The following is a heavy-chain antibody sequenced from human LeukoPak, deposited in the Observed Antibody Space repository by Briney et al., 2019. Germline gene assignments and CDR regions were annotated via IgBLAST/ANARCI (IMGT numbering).Heavy chain of an antibody. CDR2: IYYSGST. CDR1: GGSISSSSYY. CDR3: ARDRVYTSPPDY. Sequence: SETLSLTCTVSGGSISSSSYYWGWIRQPPGKGLEWIGSIYYSGSTYYNTSLKSRVNISVDTSKNQFSLKLSSVTAADTAVYYCARDRVYTSPPDYWGQGTLVTVSS. V-gene: IGHV4-39*07. J-gene: IGHJ4*02. D-gene: IGHD5/OR15-5a*01.